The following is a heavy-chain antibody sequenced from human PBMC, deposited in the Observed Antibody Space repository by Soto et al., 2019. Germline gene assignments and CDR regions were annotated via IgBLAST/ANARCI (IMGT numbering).Heavy chain of an antibody. D-gene: IGHD6-19*01. J-gene: IGHJ4*02. CDR3: AKDSVFSSGWDFDF. CDR2: ISWESGRV. V-gene: IGHV3-9*01. Sequence: GGSLRLSCSASGFTFENYAMHWVRQAPGKGLEWVAGISWESGRVGYADSVKGRFTISRDNAKNSLYLQMNRLISEDTALYFCAKDSVFSSGWDFDFWGQGTLVTVSS. CDR1: GFTFENYA.